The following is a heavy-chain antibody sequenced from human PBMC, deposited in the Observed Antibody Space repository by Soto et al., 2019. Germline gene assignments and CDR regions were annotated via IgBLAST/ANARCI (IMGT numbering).Heavy chain of an antibody. CDR2: INQDGGAK. J-gene: IGHJ6*02. V-gene: IGHV3-7*03. Sequence: GGSLRLSCAASVFTFSTYYMTWVRQAPGKGLEWVAHINQDGGAKYYVDSVKGRFTISRDNAKNSVYLHMNSLRAEDTAVYRCARWNYAMDVWGQGTTVTVSS. CDR1: VFTFSTYY. CDR3: ARWNYAMDV.